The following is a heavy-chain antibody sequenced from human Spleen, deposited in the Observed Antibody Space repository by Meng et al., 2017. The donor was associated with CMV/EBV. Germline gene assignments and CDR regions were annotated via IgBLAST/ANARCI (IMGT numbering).Heavy chain of an antibody. CDR1: GFTFYSYP. Sequence: SGFTFYSYPMHWVRQAPGRGLEWVALISYDGANKYYADSVKGRFTISRGNSKNTLYLQMSSLRAGDTAVYYCARGEDYFDFYFFDLWGQGALVTVSS. D-gene: IGHD3-22*01. CDR2: ISYDGANK. V-gene: IGHV3-30*04. CDR3: ARGEDYFDFYFFDL. J-gene: IGHJ4*02.